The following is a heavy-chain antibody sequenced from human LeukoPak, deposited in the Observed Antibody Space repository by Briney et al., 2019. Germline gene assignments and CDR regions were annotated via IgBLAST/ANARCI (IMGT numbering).Heavy chain of an antibody. D-gene: IGHD2-15*01. V-gene: IGHV3-48*01. J-gene: IGHJ4*01. CDR3: ARPVSVRYRRGGTGKYPFYI. CDR1: GFTFSSYN. CDR2: ISGGGSTI. Sequence: PGGSLRLSCAASGFTFSSYNMSWVRQAPGKGLEWVSDISGGGSTIYYADSVKGRFTISRDNAKNSLYLQMNSLRAEDTAVYYCARPVSVRYRRGGTGKYPFYICGHGKLVTVSS.